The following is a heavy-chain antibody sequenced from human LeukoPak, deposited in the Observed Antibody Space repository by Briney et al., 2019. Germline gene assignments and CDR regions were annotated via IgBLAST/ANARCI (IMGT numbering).Heavy chain of an antibody. D-gene: IGHD2-21*02. CDR3: ARGRGVTAIQSAFGY. Sequence: SETLSLTCAVYGGSFSGYYWSWIRQPPGKGLEWIGEINHSGSTNYNPSLKSRVTISVDTSKNQFSLKLSSVTAADTAVYYCARGRGVTAIQSAFGYWGQGTLVTVSS. CDR1: GGSFSGYY. CDR2: INHSGST. V-gene: IGHV4-34*01. J-gene: IGHJ4*02.